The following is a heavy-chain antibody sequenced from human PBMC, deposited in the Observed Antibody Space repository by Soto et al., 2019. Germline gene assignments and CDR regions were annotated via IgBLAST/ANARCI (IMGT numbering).Heavy chain of an antibody. V-gene: IGHV1-18*01. J-gene: IGHJ6*02. CDR2: ISAYNDYT. Sequence: ASVKVSCKASGYTFISYGISWVRQAPGQGLEWMGWISAYNDYTNYAQKLQGRVTMTTDTSTRIAYLELRSLRSDDTAVYYCARVLRFLEWLPTIHYGMDVWGQGTTVTVSS. D-gene: IGHD3-3*01. CDR1: GYTFISYG. CDR3: ARVLRFLEWLPTIHYGMDV.